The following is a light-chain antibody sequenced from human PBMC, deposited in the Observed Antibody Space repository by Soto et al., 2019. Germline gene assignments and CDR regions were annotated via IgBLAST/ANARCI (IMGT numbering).Light chain of an antibody. CDR3: QQYSNLWT. J-gene: IGKJ1*01. V-gene: IGKV3D-20*02. Sequence: EIVLTQSPGTLSLSPGERATLSCRASQSVSSSYLAWYQQTPGQAPRLLVYDTSYRATGVPDRFSGSGSGTDFTLTISRLEPEDFAVYYCQQYSNLWTFGQGTKV. CDR1: QSVSSSY. CDR2: DTS.